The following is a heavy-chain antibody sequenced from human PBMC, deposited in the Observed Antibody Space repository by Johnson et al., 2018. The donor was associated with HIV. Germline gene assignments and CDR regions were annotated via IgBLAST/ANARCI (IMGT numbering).Heavy chain of an antibody. V-gene: IGHV3-NL1*01. D-gene: IGHD3-10*01. CDR1: GFTFSSYG. CDR2: IYSGGSP. J-gene: IGHJ3*02. CDR3: ARGPVMVRGVTDAFDI. Sequence: QVQLVESGGGVVQPGGSLRLSCAASGFTFSSYGMHWVRQAPGKGLEWVSVIYSGGSPYYAHSVNGRFTISRDNSKNTLYLQMNSLRAEDTAVYYCARGPVMVRGVTDAFDIWGQGTMVTVSS.